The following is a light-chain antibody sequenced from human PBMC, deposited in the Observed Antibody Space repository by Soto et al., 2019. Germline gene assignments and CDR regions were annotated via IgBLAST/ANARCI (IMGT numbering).Light chain of an antibody. Sequence: QSALTQPASLSGSPGQSITISCTGTSSDVGGYNYVSWYQQHPGKAPKLMIYEVSNRPSGVSNRFSGSKSGNTASLTISGLQAEDEADYYCSSYTSSSTYVFGTGTQLTVL. CDR2: EVS. CDR3: SSYTSSSTYV. J-gene: IGLJ1*01. V-gene: IGLV2-14*01. CDR1: SSDVGGYNY.